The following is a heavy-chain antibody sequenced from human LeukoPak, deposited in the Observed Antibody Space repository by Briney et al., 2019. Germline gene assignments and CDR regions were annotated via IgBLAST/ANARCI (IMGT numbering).Heavy chain of an antibody. CDR2: ISSSNYI. V-gene: IGHV3-21*01. D-gene: IGHD4-11*01. CDR3: ARVGMTTTNGYDY. CDR1: GGSISSSN. Sequence: GTLSLTCAVSGGSISSSNWWSWVRQPPGKGLEWVSSISSSNYIYYADSVKGRFTISRDNAKNSLYLQVTSVRGEDAAVYYCARVGMTTTNGYDYWGQGTLVTVSS. J-gene: IGHJ4*02.